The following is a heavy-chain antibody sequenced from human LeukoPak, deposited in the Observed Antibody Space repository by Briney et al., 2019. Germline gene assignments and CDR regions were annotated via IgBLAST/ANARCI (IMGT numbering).Heavy chain of an antibody. CDR1: GGSISSSSYY. V-gene: IGHV4-39*01. Sequence: KASETLSLTCTVSGGSISSSSYYWGWIRQPPGKGLEWIGSIYYSGSTNYNPSLKSRVTISVDTSKNQFSLKLSSVTAADTAVYYCARHPPSSGWTFDYWGQGTLVTVSS. CDR2: IYYSGST. J-gene: IGHJ4*02. D-gene: IGHD6-19*01. CDR3: ARHPPSSGWTFDY.